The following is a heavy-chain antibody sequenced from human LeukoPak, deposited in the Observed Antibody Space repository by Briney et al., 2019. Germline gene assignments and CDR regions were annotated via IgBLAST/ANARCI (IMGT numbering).Heavy chain of an antibody. CDR1: GDSVSNGNYY. J-gene: IGHJ4*02. CDR2: IYYTGST. CDR3: ARSQNYYGSGDY. D-gene: IGHD3-10*01. Sequence: SETLSLTCTVSGDSVSNGNYYWSWPRQPPGKALEWIGYIYYTGSTYYNPSLEGRVTISVDTSRNQLSVKLSSVTAADTAVYYCARSQNYYGSGDYWSQGTLVTVSS. V-gene: IGHV4-61*01.